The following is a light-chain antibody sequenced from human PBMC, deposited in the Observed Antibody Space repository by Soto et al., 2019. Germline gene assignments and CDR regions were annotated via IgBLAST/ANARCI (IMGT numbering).Light chain of an antibody. CDR1: QTVSSN. J-gene: IGKJ5*01. CDR2: GAS. Sequence: EIVLTQSPGTLSLSPGERATLSSRASQTVSSNYLAWCQQRPGQAPRLLIYGASTRATGIPARFSGSGSGTEFTLTISSLQSEDFAVYYCQQYNNWPLFGQGTRLEIK. CDR3: QQYNNWPL. V-gene: IGKV3-15*01.